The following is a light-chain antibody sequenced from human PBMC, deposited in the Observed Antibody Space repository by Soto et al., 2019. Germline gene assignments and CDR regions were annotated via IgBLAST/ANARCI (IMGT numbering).Light chain of an antibody. V-gene: IGKV1-5*03. CDR3: QEYDGHCT. CDR1: QSINSR. J-gene: IGKJ2*02. Sequence: DIQMTQSPSTLSASVGDRVTITCRASQSINSRLAWYQQKPGEDPKLLIYGASTLESGVPSRFRGSGSGTAFSLTISSLQPDGFATDFCQEYDGHCTFGKGTKLEIK. CDR2: GAS.